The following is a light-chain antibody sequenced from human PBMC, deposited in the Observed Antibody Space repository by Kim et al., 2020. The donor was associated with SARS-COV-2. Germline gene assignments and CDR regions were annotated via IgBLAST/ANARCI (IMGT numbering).Light chain of an antibody. CDR2: DVN. CDR3: ISYTNRNSVV. V-gene: IGLV2-14*01. CDR1: TSDIGGYKY. J-gene: IGLJ2*01. Sequence: QSALTQPASVSGSPGQSITISCTGSTSDIGGYKYISWYQQHSGKAPKLMIYDVNNRPSGVPNRFSGSQSGYTASLTISGLHAEDEADYYCISYTNRNSVVFGGGTKLTVL.